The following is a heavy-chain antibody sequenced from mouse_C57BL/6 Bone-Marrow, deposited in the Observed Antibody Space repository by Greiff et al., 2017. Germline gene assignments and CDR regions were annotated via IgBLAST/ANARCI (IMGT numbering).Heavy chain of an antibody. D-gene: IGHD2-3*01. CDR3: TGGIDGYTWWAY. CDR1: GFNINDDY. V-gene: IGHV14-4*01. Sequence: EVQLVESGAELVRPGASVKLSCTASGFNINDDYMHWVKQRPEQGLEWIGWIDPENGDTEYASKFQGKATITADTSSNTAYLQLSSLTSEDTAVYYCTGGIDGYTWWAYWGQGTLVTGSA. CDR2: IDPENGDT. J-gene: IGHJ3*01.